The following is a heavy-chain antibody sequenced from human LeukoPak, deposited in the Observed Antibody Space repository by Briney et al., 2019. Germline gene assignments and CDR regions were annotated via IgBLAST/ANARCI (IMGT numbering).Heavy chain of an antibody. CDR1: GGTFSSYA. J-gene: IGHJ3*02. CDR3: ARNGGWDIVVVPAADYAFDI. CDR2: IIPTFGTA. Sequence: SVKVSCKASGGTFSSYAISWVRQAPGQGLEWMGRIIPTFGTANYAQKFQGRVTITTDESTSTAYMELSSLRSEDTAVYYCARNGGWDIVVVPAADYAFDIWGQGTMVTVSS. D-gene: IGHD2-2*01. V-gene: IGHV1-69*05.